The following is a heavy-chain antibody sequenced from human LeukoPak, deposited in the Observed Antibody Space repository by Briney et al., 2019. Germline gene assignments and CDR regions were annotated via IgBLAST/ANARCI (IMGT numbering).Heavy chain of an antibody. V-gene: IGHV3-7*01. J-gene: IGHJ4*02. CDR2: MDPSGSQK. CDR1: EFIFNRSW. Sequence: PGGSLRLSCAASEFIFNRSWMNWVRQAPGKGLEWVANMDPSGSQKRYVDSVKGRFTISKDNPGTSVYLDMFGLRAEDTAIYYCAIWTSGNYWGQGTLVTVSS. CDR3: AIWTSGNY. D-gene: IGHD1-1*01.